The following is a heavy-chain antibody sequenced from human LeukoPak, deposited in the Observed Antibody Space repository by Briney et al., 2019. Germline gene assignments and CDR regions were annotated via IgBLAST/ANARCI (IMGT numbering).Heavy chain of an antibody. CDR3: ARHVQWELLKVWFDP. CDR2: IYYSGST. Sequence: PSETLSLTCTVSGGSISSSSYYWGWIRQPPGKGLEWIGSIYYSGSTYYNPSLKSRVTISVDTSKNQFSLKLSSVTAADTAVYYCARHVQWELLKVWFDPWGRGTLVTVSS. V-gene: IGHV4-39*01. D-gene: IGHD1-26*01. CDR1: GGSISSSSYY. J-gene: IGHJ5*02.